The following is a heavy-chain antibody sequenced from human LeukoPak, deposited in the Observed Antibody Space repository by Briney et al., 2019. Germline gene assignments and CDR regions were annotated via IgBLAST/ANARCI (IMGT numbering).Heavy chain of an antibody. CDR1: GFTFSSYW. V-gene: IGHV3-48*01. CDR2: ISTSSSSI. J-gene: IGHJ4*02. D-gene: IGHD6-13*01. CDR3: ARGVGYRSSWYYFDC. Sequence: PGGSLRLSCAASGFTFSSYWMNWVRQAPGKGLEWVSYISTSSSSIYYAGSVKGRFTISRDNAKNSLYLQMNSLRAEDTAVYYCARGVGYRSSWYYFDCWGQGTLVTVSS.